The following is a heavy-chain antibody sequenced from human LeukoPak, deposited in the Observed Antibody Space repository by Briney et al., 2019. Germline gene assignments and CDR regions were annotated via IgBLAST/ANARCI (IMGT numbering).Heavy chain of an antibody. D-gene: IGHD3-22*01. CDR1: SGAISRYY. CDR3: ARGHYYDSSGYYSPHGMDV. CDR2: IYYSGST. J-gene: IGHJ6*02. V-gene: IGHV4-59*01. Sequence: SETLSLTCTVSSGAISRYYGSWIRQPPGKGLGWSGYIYYSGSTNYNPSLKSRVAISVETSKNQFSLKLSSVTAADTGVYYCARGHYYDSSGYYSPHGMDVWGQGTTVTVSS.